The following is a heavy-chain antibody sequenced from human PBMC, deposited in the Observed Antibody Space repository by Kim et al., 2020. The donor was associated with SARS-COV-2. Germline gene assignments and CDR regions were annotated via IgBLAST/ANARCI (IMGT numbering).Heavy chain of an antibody. CDR3: ARPPKRDDDYADSDY. D-gene: IGHD5-12*01. J-gene: IGHJ4*01. CDR1: GGSISSSSYY. V-gene: IGHV4-39*02. Sequence: SETLSLTCTVSGGSISSSSYYWGWIRQPPGKGLEWIGTIYYSGSTFHNPSLRTRRTISADTSKNRFFLTLSSVTAADTAVYYCARPPKRDDDYADSDYWG. CDR2: IYYSGST.